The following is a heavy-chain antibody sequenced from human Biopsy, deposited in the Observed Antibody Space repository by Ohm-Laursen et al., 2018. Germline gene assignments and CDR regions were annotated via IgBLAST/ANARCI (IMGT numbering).Heavy chain of an antibody. Sequence: PGTLSLTCTVSGGPIDSYYWSWIRLAPGKGLEWIGYIYYSGGTKYNPSLASRVTFSVDMSKSQFSLKLYSVTAADTAVYYCARVEAGTYDALDIWGQGTLVAVSA. J-gene: IGHJ3*02. CDR1: GGPIDSYY. CDR2: IYYSGGT. CDR3: ARVEAGTYDALDI. V-gene: IGHV4-59*01. D-gene: IGHD1-26*01.